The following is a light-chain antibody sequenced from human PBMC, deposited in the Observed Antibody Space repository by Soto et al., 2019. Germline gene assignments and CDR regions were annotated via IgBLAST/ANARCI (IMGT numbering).Light chain of an antibody. CDR3: QQYNSYSMYT. Sequence: DIQMTQSPSTLSASVGDRVTITCRASQSISSWLAWYQQKPGKAPKLLIYDASSFESGVRSRFSGSGSGTEFTLTISSLQPDDFASYYCQQYNSYSMYTFGQGTKLEIK. J-gene: IGKJ2*01. CDR2: DAS. CDR1: QSISSW. V-gene: IGKV1-5*01.